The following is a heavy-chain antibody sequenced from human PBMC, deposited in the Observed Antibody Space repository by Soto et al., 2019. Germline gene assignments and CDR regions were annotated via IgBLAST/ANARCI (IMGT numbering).Heavy chain of an antibody. V-gene: IGHV3-15*07. Sequence: GGSLRLSCAASGFTFSSYAMHWVRQAPGKGLEWVGRIKSKTDGGTTDYAAPVKGRFTISRDDSKNTLYLQMNSLKTEDTAVYYCTTDPVTMIVVVPSSGWGQGTLVTV. D-gene: IGHD3-22*01. CDR3: TTDPVTMIVVVPSSG. CDR1: GFTFSSYA. CDR2: IKSKTDGGTT. J-gene: IGHJ4*02.